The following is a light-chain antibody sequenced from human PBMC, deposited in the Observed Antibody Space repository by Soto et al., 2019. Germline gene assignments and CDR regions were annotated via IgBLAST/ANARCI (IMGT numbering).Light chain of an antibody. CDR2: GAS. CDR1: QSVSSN. Sequence: VVVTHSPATLSVSPWERATLSCRASQSVSSNLAWYQQKPGQAPRLLIYGASTRATGIPARFSGSGSGTEFTLTISSLQSEDFAVYYCHQYDNWPKNFGQGTRLEIK. CDR3: HQYDNWPKN. V-gene: IGKV3-15*01. J-gene: IGKJ5*01.